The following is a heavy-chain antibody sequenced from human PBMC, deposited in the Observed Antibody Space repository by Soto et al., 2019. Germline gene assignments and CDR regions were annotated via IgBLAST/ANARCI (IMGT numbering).Heavy chain of an antibody. CDR1: GGSGDSGNHY. CDR2: IYYGEST. Sequence: VLVPESGPGLVKPSQTLTLRCTVSGGSGDSGNHYWNWIRQPPGKGLEWIGYIYYGESTYYNPSLKSRATISVDTSQSRFSLRLTSVTAADTAVYYCARDMGSAMTTRIFDHWGQGTLVTVSS. J-gene: IGHJ4*02. V-gene: IGHV4-30-4*01. D-gene: IGHD4-17*01. CDR3: ARDMGSAMTTRIFDH.